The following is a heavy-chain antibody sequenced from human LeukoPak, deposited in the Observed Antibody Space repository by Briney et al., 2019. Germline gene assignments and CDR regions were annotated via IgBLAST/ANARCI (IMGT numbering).Heavy chain of an antibody. D-gene: IGHD3-22*01. Sequence: GGSLRLSCAASGLAFRYYAMIWVRQAPGKGLEWVSVVSGGGATTPYTDCVIALSTISRDNYKTTVSMQMIGLRAEDKAVSYCATDYYARTGEYTVDYWGQGIHVT. CDR3: ATDYYARTGEYTVDY. CDR2: VSGGGATT. V-gene: IGHV3-23*01. CDR1: GLAFRYYA. J-gene: IGHJ4*02.